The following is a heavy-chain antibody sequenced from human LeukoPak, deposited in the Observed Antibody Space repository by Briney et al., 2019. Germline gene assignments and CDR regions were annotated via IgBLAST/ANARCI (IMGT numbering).Heavy chain of an antibody. V-gene: IGHV1-24*01. J-gene: IGHJ5*02. D-gene: IGHD3-22*01. CDR2: FDPEDGET. CDR3: ATESPRRQYYYDPNWFDP. Sequence: ASVKVSCKVSGYTLTDLSMHWVRHAPGKGLEWMGGFDPEDGETIYAQKFQGRVTMTEDTSTDTAYMELSSLRSEDTAVYYCATESPRRQYYYDPNWFDPWGQGTLVTVSS. CDR1: GYTLTDLS.